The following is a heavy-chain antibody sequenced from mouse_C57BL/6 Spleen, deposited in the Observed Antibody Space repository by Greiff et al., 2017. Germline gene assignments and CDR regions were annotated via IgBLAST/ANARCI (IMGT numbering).Heavy chain of an antibody. CDR1: GFTFSSYA. Sequence: EVKLVESGGGLVKPGGSLKLSCAASGFTFSSYAMSWVRQTPEKRLEWVATISDGGSYTYYPDNVKGRFTISRDNAKNNLYLQMSHLKSEDTAMYYCARDRLDSSGYVKEFDYWGQGTTLTVSS. D-gene: IGHD3-2*02. CDR2: ISDGGSYT. J-gene: IGHJ2*01. CDR3: ARDRLDSSGYVKEFDY. V-gene: IGHV5-4*01.